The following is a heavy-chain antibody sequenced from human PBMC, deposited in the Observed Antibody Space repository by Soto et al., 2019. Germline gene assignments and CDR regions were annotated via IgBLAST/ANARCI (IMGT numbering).Heavy chain of an antibody. CDR3: PRATDRGRVSRPGTTFDI. D-gene: IGHD1-1*01. V-gene: IGHV3-11*01. J-gene: IGHJ3*02. Sequence: QVQLVESGGGLVKPGGSLRLSCAASGFTFSDYYMSWIRQAPGKGLEWVSYISSSGSTINYADSVKVRFTIATDNARDALYVQIHRLRVDDTAVDYCPRATDRGRVSRPGTTFDICGQGTMVTVPS. CDR2: ISSSGSTI. CDR1: GFTFSDYY.